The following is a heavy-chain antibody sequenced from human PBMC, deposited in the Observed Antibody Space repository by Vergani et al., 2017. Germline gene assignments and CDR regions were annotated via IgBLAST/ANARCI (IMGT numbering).Heavy chain of an antibody. CDR2: ISGSGGST. V-gene: IGHV3-23*01. Sequence: EVQLLESGGGLVQPGGSLRLSCAASGFTFSSYAMSWVRQAPGKGLEWVSAISGSGGSTSYAESVKGRCTISRDNSKNTLYLQMNSLRAEDTAVYYCAKYRSRMVTPADYWGQGTLVTVSS. J-gene: IGHJ4*02. CDR3: AKYRSRMVTPADY. D-gene: IGHD4-23*01. CDR1: GFTFSSYA.